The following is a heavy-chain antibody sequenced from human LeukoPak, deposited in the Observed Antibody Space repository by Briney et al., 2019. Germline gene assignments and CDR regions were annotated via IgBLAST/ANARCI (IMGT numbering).Heavy chain of an antibody. CDR3: ARYSDGNIHGAFDF. J-gene: IGHJ3*01. CDR2: IRYDGSNK. CDR1: GFTFSSYG. Sequence: GGSLRLSCAASGFTFSSYGMHWVRQAPGKGLEWVAFIRYDGSNKYYADSVKGRFTISRDNSKNTLYLQMNGLRAEDTAVYYCARYSDGNIHGAFDFWGQGTMVTVSS. D-gene: IGHD3-16*01. V-gene: IGHV3-30*02.